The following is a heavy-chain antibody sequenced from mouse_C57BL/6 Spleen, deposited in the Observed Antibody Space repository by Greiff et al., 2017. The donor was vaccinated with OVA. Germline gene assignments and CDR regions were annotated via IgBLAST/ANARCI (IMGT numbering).Heavy chain of an antibody. CDR1: GYTFTDYS. D-gene: IGHD1-1*01. CDR2: INPYNDGT. CDR3: AITTVRDYFDY. V-gene: IGHV1-19*01. J-gene: IGHJ2*01. Sequence: EVQLQQSGPVLVKPGASVKMSCKASGYTFTDYSMNWVKQSHGKSLEWIGDINPYNDGTSYNQKFKGKVTLTVDKSSSTAYMELNSLTSEDSAVYYCAITTVRDYFDYWGQGTTLTVSS.